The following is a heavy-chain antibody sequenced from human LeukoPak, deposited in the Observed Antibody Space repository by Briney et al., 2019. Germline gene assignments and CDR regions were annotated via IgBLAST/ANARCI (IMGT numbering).Heavy chain of an antibody. Sequence: SETLSLTCTVSGGSISSGGYYWSWIRQHPGKGLEWIGYIYYSGSTYYNPSLKSRVTISVDKSKNQFSLKLSSVTAADTAVYYCARGPGGYSVWWGQGTLVTVSS. CDR3: ARGPGGYSVW. J-gene: IGHJ4*02. D-gene: IGHD6-13*01. CDR1: GGSISSGGYY. CDR2: IYYSGST. V-gene: IGHV4-31*03.